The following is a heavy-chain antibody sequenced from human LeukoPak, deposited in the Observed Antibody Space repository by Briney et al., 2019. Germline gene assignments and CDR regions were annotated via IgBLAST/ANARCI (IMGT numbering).Heavy chain of an antibody. D-gene: IGHD3-22*01. CDR1: EFTFSSYS. V-gene: IGHV3-21*01. J-gene: IGHJ4*02. CDR3: VRLRRNSDSSGYYYYYDY. Sequence: PGGSLRLSCTVSEFTFSSYSMNWVRQAPGKGLEWVSSISRGATYTYYADSMKGRFTISRDDAKSSLYLQMNSLRAEDTAVYYCVRLRRNSDSSGYYYYYDYWGQGVLVTVSS. CDR2: ISRGATYT.